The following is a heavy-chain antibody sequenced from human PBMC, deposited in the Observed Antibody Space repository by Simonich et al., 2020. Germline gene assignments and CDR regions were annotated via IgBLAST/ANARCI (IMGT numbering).Heavy chain of an antibody. J-gene: IGHJ4*02. CDR3: ASGWDWGFSHMSDY. Sequence: QVQLVQSGAEVKKPGASVKVSCKASGYTFTGYYMHWVRQAPGQGLWWMGRITPNSGGTNYEQKFQGRVTMPRPTSISTAYMELSRLRSDDTAVYYCASGWDWGFSHMSDYWGQGTLVTVSS. CDR2: ITPNSGGT. D-gene: IGHD7-27*01. CDR1: GYTFTGYY. V-gene: IGHV1-2*06.